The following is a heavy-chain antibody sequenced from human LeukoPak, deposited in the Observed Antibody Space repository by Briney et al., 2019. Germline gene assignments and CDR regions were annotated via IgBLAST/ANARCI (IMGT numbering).Heavy chain of an antibody. Sequence: TGGSLRLSCAASGFTFSTYGMRWVRQAPGKGLEWVAHIKQDGSDKFYVDSVKGRFTISRDNAKNSMYLQMNSLRAEDTAVYYCARVLPVASRDYWGQGTLVTVPS. D-gene: IGHD2-2*01. CDR1: GFTFSTYG. V-gene: IGHV3-7*01. CDR3: ARVLPVASRDY. J-gene: IGHJ4*02. CDR2: IKQDGSDK.